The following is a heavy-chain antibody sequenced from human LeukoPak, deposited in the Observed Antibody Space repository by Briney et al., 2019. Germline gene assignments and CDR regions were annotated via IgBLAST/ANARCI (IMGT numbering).Heavy chain of an antibody. J-gene: IGHJ6*03. V-gene: IGHV3-20*04. CDR1: GFTFDDYG. D-gene: IGHD2-21*01. CDR3: ARDRCGGDCYVNYYYMDV. Sequence: GGSLRLSCAASGFTFDDYGMSWVRQAPGKGLEWVSGINWNGDSTGYADSVKGRFTISRDNAKNSLYLQMNSLRAEDTALYYCARDRCGGDCYVNYYYMDVWGKGTTVTVSS. CDR2: INWNGDST.